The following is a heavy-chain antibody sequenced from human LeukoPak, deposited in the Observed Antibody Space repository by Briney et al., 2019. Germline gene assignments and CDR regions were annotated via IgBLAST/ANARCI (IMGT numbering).Heavy chain of an antibody. CDR3: AKDRYSYFDY. CDR2: IRYDGSNK. V-gene: IGHV3-30*02. CDR1: GFTFSSYG. D-gene: IGHD5-18*01. J-gene: IGHJ4*02. Sequence: GGSLRLSCAASGFTFSSYGMHWVRQAPGKGLEWVAFIRYDGSNKYYADSVKGRFAISRDNSKNTLYLQMNSLRAEDTAVYYCAKDRYSYFDYWGQGTLVTVSS.